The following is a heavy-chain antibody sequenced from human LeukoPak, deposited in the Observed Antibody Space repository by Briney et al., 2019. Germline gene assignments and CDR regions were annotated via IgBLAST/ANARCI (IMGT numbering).Heavy chain of an antibody. J-gene: IGHJ4*02. Sequence: SETLSLTCAVYGGSFSSYYWGWIRQPPGKGLEWIGSIYYSGSTYYSPSLKSRVTISVDTSKNQFSLKLSSVTAADTAVYYCARFPIRSIVATIGIPIDYWGQGTLVTVSS. CDR2: IYYSGST. D-gene: IGHD5-24*01. CDR1: GGSFSSYY. V-gene: IGHV4-39*01. CDR3: ARFPIRSIVATIGIPIDY.